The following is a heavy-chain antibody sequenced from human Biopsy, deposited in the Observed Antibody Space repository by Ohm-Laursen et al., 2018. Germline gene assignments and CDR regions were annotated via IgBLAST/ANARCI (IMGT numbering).Heavy chain of an antibody. CDR3: AKPTNARAGGAPFDI. CDR1: GFSFSSYG. Sequence: SLRLSCSASGFSFSSYGMHWVRQAPGKGLEWVAVLWYDGTNKYYADSVKGRFTISRDNSKNTLYLQMNSLRAEDTAIYYCAKPTNARAGGAPFDIWGQGTMVTVSS. V-gene: IGHV3-33*06. D-gene: IGHD1-1*01. J-gene: IGHJ3*02. CDR2: LWYDGTNK.